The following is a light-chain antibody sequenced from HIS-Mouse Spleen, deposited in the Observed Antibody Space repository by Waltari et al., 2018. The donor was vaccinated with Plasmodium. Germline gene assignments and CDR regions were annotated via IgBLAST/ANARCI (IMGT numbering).Light chain of an antibody. CDR3: YSAADNNRV. CDR2: KDS. CDR1: VLAKKY. V-gene: IGLV3-27*01. Sequence: SYELTQPSSVSVSPGQTARITCSGDVLAKKYARGFQQKPGQAPVLVIYKDSERPSGTPERFSGSSSGTTVTLTISGAQVEDEADYYCYSAADNNRVFGGGTKLTVL. J-gene: IGLJ3*02.